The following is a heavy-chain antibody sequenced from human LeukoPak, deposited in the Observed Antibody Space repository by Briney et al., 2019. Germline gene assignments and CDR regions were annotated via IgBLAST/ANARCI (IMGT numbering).Heavy chain of an antibody. J-gene: IGHJ4*02. D-gene: IGHD3-3*01. CDR1: GFTFSSYW. CDR2: IKQDGSEK. Sequence: PGGSLRLSCAASGFTFSSYWMSWVRQAPGKGLEWVANIKQDGSEKYYVDSVKGRFTISRDNAKNSLYLQMNSLRAEDAAVYYCARVLLGFSLDYWGQGTLVTVSS. V-gene: IGHV3-7*01. CDR3: ARVLLGFSLDY.